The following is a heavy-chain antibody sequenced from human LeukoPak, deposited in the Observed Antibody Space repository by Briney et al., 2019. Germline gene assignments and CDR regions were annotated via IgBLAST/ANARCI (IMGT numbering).Heavy chain of an antibody. CDR1: GFTFSSYA. Sequence: GGSLRLSCAASGFTFSSYAMSWVRQAPGKGLAWVSGISGSGRSTHSADSVKGRFTISRDNSKNMLYLQMNSLRAEDTALYYSAKALDGYSGMDVWGQGTTVIVPS. V-gene: IGHV3-23*01. D-gene: IGHD3-16*02. J-gene: IGHJ6*01. CDR3: AKALDGYSGMDV. CDR2: ISGSGRST.